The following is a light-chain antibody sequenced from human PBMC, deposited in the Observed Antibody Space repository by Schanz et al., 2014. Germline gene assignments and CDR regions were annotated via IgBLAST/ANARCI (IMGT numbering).Light chain of an antibody. CDR3: QQYYSSPLT. J-gene: IGKJ4*01. CDR1: QSVSSSY. CDR2: GAS. V-gene: IGKV3-20*01. Sequence: EIVMTQSPATLPVSPGERATLSCRASQSVSSSYLAWYQQKPGQAPRLLIYGASSRATGIPDRFSGSGSGTDFTLTISRLEPEDFAVYYCQQYYSSPLTFGGGTKVEIK.